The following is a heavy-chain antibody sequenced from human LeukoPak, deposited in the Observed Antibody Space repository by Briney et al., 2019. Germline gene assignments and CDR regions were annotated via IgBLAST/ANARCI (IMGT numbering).Heavy chain of an antibody. CDR2: ISSSSNPI. CDR1: GFTFSSYS. J-gene: IGHJ3*02. D-gene: IGHD3-3*01. V-gene: IGHV3-48*02. CDR3: ARDQRFFPGDAFDI. Sequence: GGSLRLSCAASGFTFSSYSMNWVRQAPGKGLEWVSYISSSSNPIYCADSVKGRFTISRDNAKNSLYLQMNSLRDEDTAVYYCARDQRFFPGDAFDIWGQGTMVTVSS.